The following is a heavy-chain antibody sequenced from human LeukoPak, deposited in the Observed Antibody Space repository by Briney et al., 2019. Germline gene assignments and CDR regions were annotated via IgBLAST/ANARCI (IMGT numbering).Heavy chain of an antibody. Sequence: ASVKVSCKASGYTFTGYYMHWVRQAPGQGLEWMGWINPNSGGTNYAQKFQGRVTMTRDTSISTAYMELSRPRSDDTAVYYCARDLIAAPRYYYYYYMDVWGKGTTVTVSS. CDR3: ARDLIAAPRYYYYYYMDV. V-gene: IGHV1-2*02. J-gene: IGHJ6*03. CDR1: GYTFTGYY. D-gene: IGHD6-6*01. CDR2: INPNSGGT.